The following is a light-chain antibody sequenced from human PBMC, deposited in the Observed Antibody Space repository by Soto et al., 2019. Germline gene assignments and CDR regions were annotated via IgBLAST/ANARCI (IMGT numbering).Light chain of an antibody. CDR2: YDN. Sequence: SYELTQPPSVSVSPSKTATITCERNNIGIKSVHWYQQKPGQAPVLVIYYDNDRPSGIPERFSGSNSENTATLTISRVEAGDGADYYCQVWDSSRDHFVFGTGTKVTVL. CDR3: QVWDSSRDHFV. V-gene: IGLV3-21*04. CDR1: NIGIKS. J-gene: IGLJ1*01.